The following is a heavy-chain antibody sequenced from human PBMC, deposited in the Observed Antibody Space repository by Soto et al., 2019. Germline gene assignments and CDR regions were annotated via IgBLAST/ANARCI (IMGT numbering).Heavy chain of an antibody. V-gene: IGHV1-18*01. CDR3: ARGVERITMIVVVIASPLDAFDI. D-gene: IGHD3-22*01. CDR1: GYTFTSYG. CDR2: ISAYNGNT. Sequence: GASVKVSCKASGYTFTSYGISWVRQAPGQGLEWMGWISAYNGNTNYAQKFQGRVTMTRDTSTSTVYMELSSLRSEDTAVYYCARGVERITMIVVVIASPLDAFDIWGQGTMVTVSS. J-gene: IGHJ3*02.